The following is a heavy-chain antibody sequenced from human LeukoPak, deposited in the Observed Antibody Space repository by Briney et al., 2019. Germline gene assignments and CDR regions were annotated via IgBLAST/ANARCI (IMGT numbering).Heavy chain of an antibody. Sequence: PSETLSLTCAVYGGSFSGYYWSWIRQPLGKGLEWIGEINHSGSTNYNPSLKSRVTISVDTSKNQFSLKLSSVTAADTAVYYCAREATGLYYFDYWGQGTLVTVSS. V-gene: IGHV4-34*01. CDR1: GGSFSGYY. CDR2: INHSGST. D-gene: IGHD1-14*01. J-gene: IGHJ4*02. CDR3: AREATGLYYFDY.